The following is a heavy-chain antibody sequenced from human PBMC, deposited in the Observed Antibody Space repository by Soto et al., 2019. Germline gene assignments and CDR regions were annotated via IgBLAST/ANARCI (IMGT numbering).Heavy chain of an antibody. J-gene: IGHJ5*01. D-gene: IGHD6-19*01. CDR3: AKRFTSGWPNGFDS. CDR2: ISGDGGAA. Sequence: EVQVLESGGGLVQPGGSPRLSCAASGFTFSSYAMSWVRQAPGKGLEWVSGISGDGGAATYADSVKGRFTISRDNSKDTLYLLMNSLRAEDTAVYYCAKRFTSGWPNGFDSWGQGTLVTVSS. V-gene: IGHV3-23*01. CDR1: GFTFSSYA.